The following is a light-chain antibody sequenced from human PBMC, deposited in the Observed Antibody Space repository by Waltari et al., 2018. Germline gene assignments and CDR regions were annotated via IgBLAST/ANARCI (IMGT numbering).Light chain of an antibody. Sequence: QAVLTQPSSLSASPGASASLTCTLRSGINVGTYSIYWYQQKPGSPPQYLLRYKSDSDKQPGPGVPSRFSGSKDASANAGILLISGLQSEDEADYYCMIWHSSAWVFGGGTKLTVL. CDR1: SGINVGTYS. V-gene: IGLV5-45*03. CDR2: YKSDSDK. J-gene: IGLJ3*02. CDR3: MIWHSSAWV.